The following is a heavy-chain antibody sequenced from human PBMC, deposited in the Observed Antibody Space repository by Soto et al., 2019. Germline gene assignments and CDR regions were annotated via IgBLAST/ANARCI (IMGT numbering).Heavy chain of an antibody. D-gene: IGHD6-19*01. Sequence: SVKVSCKASGGTFSSYAISWVRQAPGRGLEWMGGIIPIFGTANYAQKFQGRVTITADESTSTAYMELSSLRSEDTAVYYCARETRSGWYRGMDVWGQGTTVTVSS. CDR2: IIPIFGTA. V-gene: IGHV1-69*13. CDR3: ARETRSGWYRGMDV. J-gene: IGHJ6*02. CDR1: GGTFSSYA.